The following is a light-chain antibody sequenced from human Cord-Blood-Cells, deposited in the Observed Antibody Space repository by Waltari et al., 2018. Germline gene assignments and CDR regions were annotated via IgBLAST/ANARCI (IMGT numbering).Light chain of an antibody. CDR2: DVS. CDR3: SSYTSSSTVV. V-gene: IGLV2-14*01. Sequence: QSALTQPASVSGSPGQSITISCTGTSSDVGGYNYVSWYQQPPGKAPKLMIYDVSNRPSGVSNRFAGPKSGTTASLTISVLQAEDEADYYCSSYTSSSTVVVGGGTKLTVL. CDR1: SSDVGGYNY. J-gene: IGLJ2*01.